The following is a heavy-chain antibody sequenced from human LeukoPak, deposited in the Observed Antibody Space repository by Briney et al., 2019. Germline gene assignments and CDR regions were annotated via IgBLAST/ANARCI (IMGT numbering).Heavy chain of an antibody. CDR1: GYTFTSYD. J-gene: IGHJ5*02. CDR3: ARDCSGGSCWPGIDWFDP. CDR2: MNPNSGNT. V-gene: IGHV1-8*03. Sequence: ASVKVSCKASGYTFTSYDINWVRQATGQGLEWMGWMNPNSGNTGYAQKFQGRVTITRNTSISTAYMELSSLRSEDTAVYYCARDCSGGSCWPGIDWFDPWGQGTLVTVSS. D-gene: IGHD2-15*01.